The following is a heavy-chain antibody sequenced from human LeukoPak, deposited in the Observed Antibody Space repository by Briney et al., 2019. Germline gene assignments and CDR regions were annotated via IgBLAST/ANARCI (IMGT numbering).Heavy chain of an antibody. CDR1: GDSISSRSYY. Sequence: SETLSLTCTVSGDSISSRSYYWGWIRQPPGKGLEWIGSIYYSGSTYYNPSLKSRVTISVDTSKNQFSLKLSSVTAADTAVYYCASQDYYGSGSTPTSFDPWGQGTLVTVSS. CDR3: ASQDYYGSGSTPTSFDP. J-gene: IGHJ5*02. V-gene: IGHV4-39*01. D-gene: IGHD3-10*01. CDR2: IYYSGST.